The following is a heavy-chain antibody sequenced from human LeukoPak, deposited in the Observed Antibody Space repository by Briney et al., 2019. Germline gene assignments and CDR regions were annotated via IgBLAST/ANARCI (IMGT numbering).Heavy chain of an antibody. CDR1: GFNFSSYS. CDR3: ATSYGDPYYYYGMDV. V-gene: IGHV3-48*01. J-gene: IGHJ6*02. Sequence: PGGSLRLSCAASGFNFSSYSMNWVRQAPGKGLEWVSYISSSSSTIYYADSVKGRFTISRDNAKNSLYLQMNSLRAEDTAVYYCATSYGDPYYYYGMDVWGQGTTVTVSS. CDR2: ISSSSSTI. D-gene: IGHD4-17*01.